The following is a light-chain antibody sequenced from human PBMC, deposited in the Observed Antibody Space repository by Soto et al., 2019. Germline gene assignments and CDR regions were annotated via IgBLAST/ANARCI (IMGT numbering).Light chain of an antibody. Sequence: DIVMAQSPDSLAVSLGERATINCKSSESDLHSSSNKNYLAWYQQKPGQPPKLLIYWASTRESGVPDRFSGSESGTDFTLAISSLRAEVVAVYYCQQYYTTPITFGPGTKVDIK. V-gene: IGKV4-1*01. CDR2: WAS. CDR1: ESDLHSSSNKNY. CDR3: QQYYTTPIT. J-gene: IGKJ3*01.